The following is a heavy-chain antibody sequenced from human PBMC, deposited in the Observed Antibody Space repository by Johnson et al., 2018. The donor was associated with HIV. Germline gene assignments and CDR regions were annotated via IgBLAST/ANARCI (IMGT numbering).Heavy chain of an antibody. V-gene: IGHV3-66*01. D-gene: IGHD4-23*01. J-gene: IGHJ3*02. Sequence: EVQLVESGGGLVQPGGSLRLSCAASGFTVSSNYMSWVRQAPGKGLEWVSVIYSGGSTYYADSVKGRFTISRDNSKNTLYLQMNSLRAEDTAVYYCAREALPRGLQSSFGGAFDIWGQGTMVTVSP. CDR1: GFTVSSNY. CDR2: IYSGGST. CDR3: AREALPRGLQSSFGGAFDI.